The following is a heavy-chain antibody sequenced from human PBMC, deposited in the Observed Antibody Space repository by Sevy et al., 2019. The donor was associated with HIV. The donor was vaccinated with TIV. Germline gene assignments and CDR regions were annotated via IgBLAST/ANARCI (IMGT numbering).Heavy chain of an antibody. Sequence: GGSLRLSCAASGFTFSSYWMSWVLQAPGKGLEWVANIKQDGSEKYYVDSVKGRFTISRDNAKNSLYLQMNSLRAEDTAVYYCARDGDIVATIGGDYWGQGTLVTVSS. J-gene: IGHJ4*02. D-gene: IGHD5-12*01. CDR1: GFTFSSYW. CDR3: ARDGDIVATIGGDY. CDR2: IKQDGSEK. V-gene: IGHV3-7*03.